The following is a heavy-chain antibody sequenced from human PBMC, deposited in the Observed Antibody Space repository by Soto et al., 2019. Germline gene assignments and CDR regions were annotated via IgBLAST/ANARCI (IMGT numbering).Heavy chain of an antibody. CDR3: ARDGGGTGPTRSFDY. Sequence: QVQLVESGGGVVQPGRSLRLSCAASGFTFSTYPMHWVRQAPGKGLEWVAAISYAGNNKYYTDSVKGRFTISIDNSKNTLYLQMNSLSGQDTAVYYCARDGGGTGPTRSFDYWGQGTLVTVSS. V-gene: IGHV3-30-3*01. CDR1: GFTFSTYP. J-gene: IGHJ4*02. D-gene: IGHD1-7*01. CDR2: ISYAGNNK.